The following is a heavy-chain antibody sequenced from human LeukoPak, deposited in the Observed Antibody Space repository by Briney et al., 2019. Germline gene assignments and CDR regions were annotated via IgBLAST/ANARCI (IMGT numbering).Heavy chain of an antibody. D-gene: IGHD6-13*01. CDR3: AREKYSSSWAHYGMDV. V-gene: IGHV4-34*09. Sequence: PSETLSLTCAVYGGSFSGYYWSWIRQPPGKGLEWIGYIYYSGSTYYNPSLKSRVTISVDTSKNQFSLKLSSVTAADTAVYYCAREKYSSSWAHYGMDVWGQGTTVTVSS. CDR2: IYYSGST. J-gene: IGHJ6*02. CDR1: GGSFSGYY.